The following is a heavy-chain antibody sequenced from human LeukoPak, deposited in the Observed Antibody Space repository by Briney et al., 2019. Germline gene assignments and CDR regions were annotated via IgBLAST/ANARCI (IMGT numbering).Heavy chain of an antibody. CDR1: GGTFSSYA. Sequence: ASVKVSCKASGGTFSSYAISWVRQAPGQGLEWMGRIIPILGMANYAQKFQGRVTITADKSTSTAYMELSSLRSEDTAVYYCARTLYYYDSDARRYYYYYGMDVWGQGTTVTVSS. CDR2: IIPILGMA. V-gene: IGHV1-69*04. CDR3: ARTLYYYDSDARRYYYYYGMDV. D-gene: IGHD3-22*01. J-gene: IGHJ6*02.